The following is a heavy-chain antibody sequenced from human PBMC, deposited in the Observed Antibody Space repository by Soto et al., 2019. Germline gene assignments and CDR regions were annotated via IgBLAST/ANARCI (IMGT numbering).Heavy chain of an antibody. V-gene: IGHV6-1*01. Sequence: SQTLSLTCAISGDSVSSNSAAWNWIRQSPSRGLEWLGRTYYRSKWYNDYAVSVKSRITINPDTSKNQFSLQLNSVTPEDTAVYYCARAAIPPGIAVAGTPYYFDYWGQGTLVTVPS. CDR2: TYYRSKWYN. J-gene: IGHJ4*02. CDR3: ARAAIPPGIAVAGTPYYFDY. CDR1: GDSVSSNSAA. D-gene: IGHD6-19*01.